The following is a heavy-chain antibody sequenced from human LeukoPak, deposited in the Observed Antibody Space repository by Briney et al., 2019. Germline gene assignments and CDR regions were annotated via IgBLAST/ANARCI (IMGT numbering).Heavy chain of an antibody. CDR1: GFTFSSYS. Sequence: GGSLRLSCAASGFTFSSYSMNWVRQAPGKGLEWVSSIGSSSSYIYYADSVKGRFTISRDNAKNSLYLQMNSLRAEDTAVYYCAMALDTPVSYWGQGTLVTVSS. CDR3: AMALDTPVSY. J-gene: IGHJ4*02. D-gene: IGHD2-8*01. V-gene: IGHV3-21*01. CDR2: IGSSSSYI.